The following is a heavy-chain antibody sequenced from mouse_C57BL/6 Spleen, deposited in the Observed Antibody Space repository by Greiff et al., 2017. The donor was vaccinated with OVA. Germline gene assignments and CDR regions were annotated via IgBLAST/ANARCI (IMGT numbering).Heavy chain of an antibody. Sequence: VQLQQPGAELVKPGASVKMSCKASGYTFTSYWITWVKQRPGQGLEWIGDIYPGSGSTNYNEKFKSKATLTVDTSSRTAYMRLSSLTSEDAAVYYCARGDYYSKSDWYFDVWGTGTTVTVSA. CDR2: IYPGSGST. D-gene: IGHD2-5*01. CDR1: GYTFTSYW. CDR3: ARGDYYSKSDWYFDV. J-gene: IGHJ1*03. V-gene: IGHV1-55*01.